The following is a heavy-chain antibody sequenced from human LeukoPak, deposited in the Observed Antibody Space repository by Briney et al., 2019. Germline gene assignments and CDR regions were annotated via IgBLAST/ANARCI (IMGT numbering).Heavy chain of an antibody. CDR1: GFTVSSHA. CDR2: IIVIGGDT. V-gene: IGHV3-23*01. Sequence: GGSLRLACAASGFTVSSHAMSWVSQAPGKWLEWVSVIIVIGGDTDYADSVKGWFTNSRDNSKNPLYMQMNSLRAEDTGIYYCAKSRVGYDYWGQGTLVTVSS. J-gene: IGHJ4*02. CDR3: AKSRVGYDY. D-gene: IGHD5-12*01.